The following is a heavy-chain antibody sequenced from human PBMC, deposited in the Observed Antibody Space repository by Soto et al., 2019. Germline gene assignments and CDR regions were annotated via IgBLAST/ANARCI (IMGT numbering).Heavy chain of an antibody. CDR3: ARDSSPYYYYCGMDV. CDR1: GGTFSSYA. J-gene: IGHJ6*02. CDR2: IIPIFGTA. Sequence: QVQLVQSGAEVKKPGSSVKVSCKASGGTFSSYAISWVRQAPGQGLEWMGGIIPIFGTANYAQKFQGRVTITADEYTSRAYMELSTLRSEDTAVYYCARDSSPYYYYCGMDVWGQGTTVTVSS. V-gene: IGHV1-69*01.